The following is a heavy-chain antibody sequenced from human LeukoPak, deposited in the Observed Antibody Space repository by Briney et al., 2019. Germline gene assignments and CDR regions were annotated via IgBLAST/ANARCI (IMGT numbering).Heavy chain of an antibody. CDR2: ISSSSSYI. J-gene: IGHJ4*02. CDR1: GFTFSSYS. D-gene: IGHD5-12*01. V-gene: IGHV3-21*01. Sequence: GGSLRLSCAASGFTFSSYSMNWVRQAPGKGLEWVSSISSSSSYIYYADSVKGRFTISRDNAKNSLYLQMNSLRAEDTAVYYCARSDSGYDFDYWGQGTLVTVSS. CDR3: ARSDSGYDFDY.